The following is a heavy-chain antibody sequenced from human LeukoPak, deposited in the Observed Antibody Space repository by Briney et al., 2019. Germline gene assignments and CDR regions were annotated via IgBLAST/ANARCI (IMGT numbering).Heavy chain of an antibody. J-gene: IGHJ5*02. V-gene: IGHV4-59*01. Sequence: SETLSLTCTVSGGSISSYYWSWIRQPPGKGLEWIEYIYYSGSTNYNPSLKSRVTISVDTSKNLFSLKLSSVTAADTAVYYCARALGYCSSTSCYFSPFDPWGQGTLVTVSS. CDR3: ARALGYCSSTSCYFSPFDP. CDR2: IYYSGST. D-gene: IGHD2-2*01. CDR1: GGSISSYY.